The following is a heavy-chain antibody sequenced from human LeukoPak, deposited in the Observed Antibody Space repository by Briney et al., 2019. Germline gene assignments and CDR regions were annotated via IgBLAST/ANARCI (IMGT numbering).Heavy chain of an antibody. D-gene: IGHD3-10*01. CDR3: ARVRLVRGVMRPYYYGMDV. V-gene: IGHV4-59*01. J-gene: IGHJ6*02. CDR1: GGSISSYY. Sequence: WETLSLTCTASGGSISSYYWSWIRQPPGKGLEWVGYIYYSGSSNYNPYLKSRVTISVDTSKNQFYLQLSSMTAADTAVYYCARVRLVRGVMRPYYYGMDVWGQGKTVTASS. CDR2: IYYSGSS.